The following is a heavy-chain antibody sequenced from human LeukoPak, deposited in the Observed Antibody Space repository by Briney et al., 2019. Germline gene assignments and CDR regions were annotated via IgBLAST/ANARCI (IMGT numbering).Heavy chain of an antibody. V-gene: IGHV4-4*07. CDR1: GDSISSYY. CDR2: IYTSGST. Sequence: SETLSLTCTVSGDSISSYYWSWIRQPAGKGLQWIGRIYTSGSTNYNPSLKSRVTMSVDTSKNQFSLKLTSVTAADTAVYYCARGSAYCGGDCLDNWGQGTLVTVSS. D-gene: IGHD2-21*02. CDR3: ARGSAYCGGDCLDN. J-gene: IGHJ4*02.